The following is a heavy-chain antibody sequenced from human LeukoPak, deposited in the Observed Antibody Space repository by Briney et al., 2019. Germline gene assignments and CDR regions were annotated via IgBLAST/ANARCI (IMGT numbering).Heavy chain of an antibody. D-gene: IGHD4-17*01. V-gene: IGHV1-2*02. CDR2: INPNTGGR. Sequence: ASVKVSCKTSGYTFTDYYFHWVRQAPGQGLEWMGWINPNTGGRGYAQKFQGRVTMTRDTSISTAYMELSSLISDDTAVYYCARGALGYGADLFDFWGQGTAVTVSS. J-gene: IGHJ3*01. CDR1: GYTFTDYY. CDR3: ARGALGYGADLFDF.